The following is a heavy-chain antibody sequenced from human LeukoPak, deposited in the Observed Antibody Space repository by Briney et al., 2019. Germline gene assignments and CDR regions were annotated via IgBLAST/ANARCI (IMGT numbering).Heavy chain of an antibody. CDR3: ARGYDFWSGYPGY. CDR1: GGSISDAAYY. Sequence: PSETLSLTCTVSGGSISDAAYYCSWIRQHPGEGLKWIGYIYYSGSTSYNPSLKSRVTISVDTSKNQFSLKLTSVTAAATAVYYCARGYDFWSGYPGYWGQGTLVTVSS. D-gene: IGHD3-3*01. V-gene: IGHV4-31*03. CDR2: IYYSGST. J-gene: IGHJ4*02.